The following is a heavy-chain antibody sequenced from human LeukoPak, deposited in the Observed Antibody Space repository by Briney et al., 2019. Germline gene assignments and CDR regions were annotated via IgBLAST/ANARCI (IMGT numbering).Heavy chain of an antibody. CDR1: GFTFNDYY. Sequence: PGGSLTLSCAASGFTFNDYYMSGIRQAPGKGREWLSYTNIGGTNTHYADSVEGRFTISRDNAKKSLYLEMNNLRAEDTAVYYCDTDGAGFDTWGQGVLVTVSS. V-gene: IGHV3-11*01. CDR3: DTDGAGFDT. J-gene: IGHJ5*02. CDR2: TNIGGTNT.